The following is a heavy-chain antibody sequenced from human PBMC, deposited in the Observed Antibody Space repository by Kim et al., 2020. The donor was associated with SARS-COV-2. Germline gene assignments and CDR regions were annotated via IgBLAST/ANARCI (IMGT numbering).Heavy chain of an antibody. Sequence: SETLSLTCAVYGGSFSGYYWSWIRQPPGKGLEWIGEINHSGSTNYNPSLKSRVTISVDTSKNQFSLKLSSVTAADTAVYYCARGYYYDSSGYWGFDYWGQRTLVTVSS. V-gene: IGHV4-34*01. D-gene: IGHD3-22*01. CDR1: GGSFSGYY. CDR2: INHSGST. J-gene: IGHJ4*02. CDR3: ARGYYYDSSGYWGFDY.